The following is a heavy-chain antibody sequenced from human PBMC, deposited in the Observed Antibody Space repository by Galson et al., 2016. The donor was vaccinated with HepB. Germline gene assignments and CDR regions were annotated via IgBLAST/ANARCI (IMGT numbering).Heavy chain of an antibody. V-gene: IGHV1-3*01. J-gene: IGHJ4*02. D-gene: IGHD5-12*01. CDR2: INAGNGNT. Sequence: SVKVSCKASGYSFTRYTIHWVRQAPGQRLEWMGWINAGNGNTKYSQKFQGRVTISRDTSASTAYMELSSLRSEDTTVYYCARSYSGYDHFDYWSQGTLLTVSS. CDR3: ARSYSGYDHFDY. CDR1: GYSFTRYT.